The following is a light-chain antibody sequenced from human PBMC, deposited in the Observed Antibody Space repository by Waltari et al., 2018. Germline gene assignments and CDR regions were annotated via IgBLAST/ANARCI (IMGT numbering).Light chain of an antibody. Sequence: SYELTQPPSVSVSPGQTASITCSGDKLGDKHACWYQQKPGQSPVLVIYQDNNRPSGIPERFAGSNSGSAATLTISGTQAMDEADYYCQAWDSITVVFGGGTKLTVL. CDR3: QAWDSITVV. V-gene: IGLV3-1*01. CDR2: QDN. J-gene: IGLJ2*01. CDR1: KLGDKH.